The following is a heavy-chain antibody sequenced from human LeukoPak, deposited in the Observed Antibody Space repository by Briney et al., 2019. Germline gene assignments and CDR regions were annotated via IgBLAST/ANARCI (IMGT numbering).Heavy chain of an antibody. J-gene: IGHJ4*02. CDR3: ARDSPGGYYGFDY. Sequence: PGGSLRLSCAASGFTVSSTYMGWVRQAPGKGLEWVSIISNAGSTYSADSVKGRFTISRDNSKSTVFLQINSLRAEDTAVYYCARDSPGGYYGFDYWGQGTLVTVSS. CDR2: ISNAGST. CDR1: GFTVSSTY. D-gene: IGHD3-22*01. V-gene: IGHV3-53*01.